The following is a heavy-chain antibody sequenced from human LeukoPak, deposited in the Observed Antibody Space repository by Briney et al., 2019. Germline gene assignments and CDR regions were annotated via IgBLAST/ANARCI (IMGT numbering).Heavy chain of an antibody. CDR1: GFTFSSYG. D-gene: IGHD1-14*01. CDR2: ITGSGANT. CDR3: ASLMSRVIVTGDFDN. V-gene: IGHV3-23*01. Sequence: GGSLRLSCAASGFTFSSYGMHWVRQAPGKGLEWVSGITGSGANTYYVDSVKGRFTISRDNSKNTLSLQMNSLRAEDTAVYYCASLMSRVIVTGDFDNWGQGTLVTVSS. J-gene: IGHJ4*02.